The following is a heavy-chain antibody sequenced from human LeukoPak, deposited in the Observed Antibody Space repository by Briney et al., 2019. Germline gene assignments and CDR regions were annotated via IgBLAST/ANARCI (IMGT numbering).Heavy chain of an antibody. J-gene: IGHJ4*02. CDR2: IYYSGST. V-gene: IGHV4-30-4*08. CDR3: ASAQVAATRRYFDY. D-gene: IGHD2-15*01. CDR1: GGSISSGDYY. Sequence: SETLSLTCTVSGGSISSGDYYWSWIRQPPGKGLGWIGYIYYSGSTYYNPSLKSRVTISVDTSKNQFSLKLSSVTAADTAVYYCASAQVAATRRYFDYWGQGTLVTVSS.